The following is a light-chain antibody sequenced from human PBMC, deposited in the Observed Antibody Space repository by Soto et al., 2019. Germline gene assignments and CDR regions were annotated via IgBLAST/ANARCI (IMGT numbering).Light chain of an antibody. CDR3: QQYDTYPWT. J-gene: IGKJ1*01. Sequence: DIQMTQSPSTLSASVEDRVTITCRASQSIVRWLAWYQQKPGKAPNLLIYDASTLNSGGPSRFSGSGSGTEFTLTISSLQPDDFATSYCQQYDTYPWTFGQGTKVEIK. CDR2: DAS. CDR1: QSIVRW. V-gene: IGKV1-5*01.